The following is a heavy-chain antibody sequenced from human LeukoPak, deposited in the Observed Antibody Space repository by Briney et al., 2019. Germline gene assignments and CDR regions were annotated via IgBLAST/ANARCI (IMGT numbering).Heavy chain of an antibody. CDR3: ARHLQYYYDSSGSMYYFDY. CDR1: GGSISSYY. V-gene: IGHV4-59*08. D-gene: IGHD3-22*01. Sequence: PSETLSHTCTVSGGSISSYYWSWIRQPPGKGLEWIGYIYYSGSTNYNPSLKSRVTISVDTSKNQFSLKLSSVTAADTAVYYCARHLQYYYDSSGSMYYFDYWGQGTLVTVSS. CDR2: IYYSGST. J-gene: IGHJ4*02.